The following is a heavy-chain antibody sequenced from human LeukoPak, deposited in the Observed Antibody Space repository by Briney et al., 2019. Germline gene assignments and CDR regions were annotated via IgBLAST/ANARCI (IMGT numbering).Heavy chain of an antibody. CDR1: GFTFSSYG. CDR2: IRHDGSNK. V-gene: IGHV3-30*02. D-gene: IGHD3-22*01. J-gene: IGHJ4*02. Sequence: GGSLTLSCAASGFTFSSYGMHWVRQAPGKGLEWVAFIRHDGSNKYYADSVKGRFTISRDNSKNTLYLQMNSLRAEDTAVYYCAKDPFVLQYYYDSSGYWNWGQGTLVTVSS. CDR3: AKDPFVLQYYYDSSGYWN.